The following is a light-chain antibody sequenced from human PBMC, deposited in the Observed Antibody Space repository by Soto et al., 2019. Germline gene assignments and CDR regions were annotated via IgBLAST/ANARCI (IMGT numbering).Light chain of an antibody. J-gene: IGKJ5*01. Sequence: DIQMTQSPSTLSAFVGDRVTITCRASQTISTSLAWYQQKPGKAPKLLIYKASTLKSGVPSRFSGSGSGTEFTLTISSLQPDDFATYYCQQLFDSPITFGQGTRLEI. CDR2: KAS. CDR1: QTISTS. V-gene: IGKV1-5*03. CDR3: QQLFDSPIT.